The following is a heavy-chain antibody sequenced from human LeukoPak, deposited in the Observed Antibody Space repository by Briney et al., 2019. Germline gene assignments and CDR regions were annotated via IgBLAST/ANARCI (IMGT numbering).Heavy chain of an antibody. CDR1: GFTFDDYT. CDR3: AKSMVSGSSHWYFDL. V-gene: IGHV3-43*01. CDR2: ISWDGGST. Sequence: GGSLRLSCAASGFTFDDYTMHWVRQAPGKGLEWVSLISWDGGSTYYADSVKGRFTISRDNSKNSLYLQMNSLRTEDTALYYCAKSMVSGSSHWYFDLWGRGILVTVSS. D-gene: IGHD3-10*01. J-gene: IGHJ2*01.